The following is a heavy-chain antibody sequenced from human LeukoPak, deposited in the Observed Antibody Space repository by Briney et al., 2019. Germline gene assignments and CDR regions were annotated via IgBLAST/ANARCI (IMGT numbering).Heavy chain of an antibody. V-gene: IGHV1-46*01. CDR2: INPSGGST. D-gene: IGHD6-19*01. CDR1: GYTFTSYY. CDR3: ARDSSGWYGIDY. Sequence: ASVKVSCKASGYTFTSYYMHWVRQAPGQGLEWMGIINPSGGSTSYAQKFQGRVTMTRDTSTSTVYMEPSSLRSEDTAVYYCARDSSGWYGIDYWGQGTLVTVSS. J-gene: IGHJ4*02.